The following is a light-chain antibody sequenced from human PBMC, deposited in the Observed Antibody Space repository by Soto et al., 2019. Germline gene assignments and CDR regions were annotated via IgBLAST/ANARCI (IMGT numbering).Light chain of an antibody. CDR2: EVS. CDR1: SSDVGGYNY. Sequence: QSVLAQPASVSGSPGQSITISCTGTSSDVGGYNYVSWYQQHPGKGPKLMIYEVSNRPSGVSNRFSGSKSGNTATLTISGLQAEDEADHYCSSYTSTTTRVFGTGTKVTVL. V-gene: IGLV2-14*03. CDR3: SSYTSTTTRV. J-gene: IGLJ1*01.